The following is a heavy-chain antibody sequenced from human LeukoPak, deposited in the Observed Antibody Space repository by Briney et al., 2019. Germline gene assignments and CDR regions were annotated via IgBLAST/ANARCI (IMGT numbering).Heavy chain of an antibody. D-gene: IGHD4-23*01. CDR2: INPNSGGT. CDR1: GYTFTGYY. J-gene: IGHJ3*01. V-gene: IGHV1-2*02. Sequence: ASVKVSCKASGYTFTGYYMHWVRQAPGQGLEWMGWINPNSGGTNYAQKFQGRVTMTRDTSISTAYMELSSLRSEDTAVYYCARDMSTRVTPISYAFDVWGQGTMVTVSS. CDR3: ARDMSTRVTPISYAFDV.